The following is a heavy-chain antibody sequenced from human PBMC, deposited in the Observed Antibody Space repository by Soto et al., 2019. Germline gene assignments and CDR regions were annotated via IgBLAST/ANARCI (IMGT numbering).Heavy chain of an antibody. J-gene: IGHJ3*02. CDR2: ISGSGGST. CDR1: GFTFSSYA. V-gene: IGHV3-23*01. CDR3: AKGSGGYEIYYDSSGYPQGDAFDI. D-gene: IGHD3-22*01. Sequence: GGSLRLSCAASGFTFSSYAMSWVRQAPGKGLEWVSAISGSGGSTYYADSVKGRFTISRDNSKNTLYLQMNSLRAEDTAVYYCAKGSGGYEIYYDSSGYPQGDAFDIWGQGTMVTVSS.